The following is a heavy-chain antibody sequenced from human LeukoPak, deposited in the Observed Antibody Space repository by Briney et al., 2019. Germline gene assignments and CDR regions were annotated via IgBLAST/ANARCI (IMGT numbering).Heavy chain of an antibody. J-gene: IGHJ4*02. D-gene: IGHD3-10*01. Sequence: PSETLSLTCTVSGGSISSYYWSWIRQPPGKGLEWIGYIYYSGSTNYNPSLKSRVTISVDTSKNQFSLKLSSVTAADTAVYYCARGGNYYGSGSYRYWGQGTLVTVSS. CDR2: IYYSGST. V-gene: IGHV4-59*12. CDR3: ARGGNYYGSGSYRY. CDR1: GGSISSYY.